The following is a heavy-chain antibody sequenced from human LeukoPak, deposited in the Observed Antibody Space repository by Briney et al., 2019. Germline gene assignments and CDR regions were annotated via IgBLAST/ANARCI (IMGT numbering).Heavy chain of an antibody. CDR3: ARDLNYYATDY. Sequence: GGSLRLSCAASGFSFSNYWMTWVRQAPGKGLEWVANIGQDGTGNHYVDSVKGRFTISRDNAKNSLYLQMNSPRADDTAVYYCARDLNYYATDYWGQGTLVTVSS. J-gene: IGHJ4*02. CDR1: GFSFSNYW. D-gene: IGHD1-7*01. CDR2: IGQDGTGN. V-gene: IGHV3-7*01.